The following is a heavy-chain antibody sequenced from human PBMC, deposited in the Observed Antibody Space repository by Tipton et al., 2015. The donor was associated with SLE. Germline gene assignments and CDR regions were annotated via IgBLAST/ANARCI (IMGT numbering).Heavy chain of an antibody. Sequence: TLSLTCTVSGGSISSYYWSWIRQPPGKGLEWIGYIYYIGSTNYNPSLKSRVTISVDTSKNQFSLKLSSVTAADTAAYYCAREGSSWYYFDYWGQGTLVTVSS. D-gene: IGHD6-13*01. CDR2: IYYIGST. V-gene: IGHV4-59*01. CDR1: GGSISSYY. J-gene: IGHJ4*02. CDR3: AREGSSWYYFDY.